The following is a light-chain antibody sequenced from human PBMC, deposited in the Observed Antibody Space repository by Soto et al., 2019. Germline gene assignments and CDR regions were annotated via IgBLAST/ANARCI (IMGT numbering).Light chain of an antibody. V-gene: IGKV3-11*01. J-gene: IGKJ5*01. CDR3: QQRSNWPHIT. Sequence: EIALTQSPATLSLSPGERATLSCRASQSVSSYLAWYQQKPGQAPRLLIYDASNRATGIPARFSGSGSGTDFTLTISSLEPEDFAVYYCQQRSNWPHITFGQGILLEIK. CDR2: DAS. CDR1: QSVSSY.